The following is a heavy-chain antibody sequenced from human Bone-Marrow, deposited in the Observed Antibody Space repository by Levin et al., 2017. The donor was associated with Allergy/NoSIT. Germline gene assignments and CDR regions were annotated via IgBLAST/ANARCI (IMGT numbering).Heavy chain of an antibody. D-gene: IGHD5-18*01. CDR1: GGSISSYY. J-gene: IGHJ4*02. CDR3: ARHDGYGYEYYFDY. CDR2: IYYSGST. Sequence: PSETLSLTCTVSGGSISSYYWSWIRQPPGKGLEWIGYIYYSGSTNYNPSLKSRVTISVDTSKNQFSLKLSSVTAADTAVDYCARHDGYGYEYYFDYWGQGTLVTVSS. V-gene: IGHV4-59*08.